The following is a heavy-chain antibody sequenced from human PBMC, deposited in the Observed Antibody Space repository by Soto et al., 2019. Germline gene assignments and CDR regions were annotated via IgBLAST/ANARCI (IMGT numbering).Heavy chain of an antibody. Sequence: ASVKVSCKASGYTFTSYGISWVRQAPGQGLEWMGWINAGNGNTKYSQKFQGRVTITRDTSASTAYMELSSLRSEDTAVYYCARDHRDSSGYYRQGYFDYWGQGTLVTVSS. CDR1: GYTFTSYG. V-gene: IGHV1-3*01. CDR2: INAGNGNT. CDR3: ARDHRDSSGYYRQGYFDY. J-gene: IGHJ4*02. D-gene: IGHD3-22*01.